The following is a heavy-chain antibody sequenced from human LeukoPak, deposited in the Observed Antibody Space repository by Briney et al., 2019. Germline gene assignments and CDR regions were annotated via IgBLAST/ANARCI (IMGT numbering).Heavy chain of an antibody. CDR2: IYHSGSI. V-gene: IGHV4-59*01. J-gene: IGHJ4*02. CDR1: GGSISSFY. CDR3: ASRVRGYYPYYFDY. D-gene: IGHD3-22*01. Sequence: SETLSLTCTVSGGSISSFYRNWIRQPPGKGLEWIGYIYHSGSIKYNPSLNSRVSISLDTSKNQFSLQLSSVTAADTAVYYCASRVRGYYPYYFDYWGQGSLVTVSS.